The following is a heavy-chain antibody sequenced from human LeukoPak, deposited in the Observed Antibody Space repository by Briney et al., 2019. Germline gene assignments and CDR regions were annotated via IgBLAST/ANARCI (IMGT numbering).Heavy chain of an antibody. CDR3: ARDVSSWLDN. Sequence: SETLSLTCAVYGGSFSGYYWSWIRQPPGKGLEWIGEINHSGSTNYNPPLKSRVTISVDTSKNQFSLKLSSVTAADTAVYYCARDVSSWLDNWGQGTLVTVSS. J-gene: IGHJ4*02. D-gene: IGHD6-13*01. V-gene: IGHV4-34*01. CDR2: INHSGST. CDR1: GGSFSGYY.